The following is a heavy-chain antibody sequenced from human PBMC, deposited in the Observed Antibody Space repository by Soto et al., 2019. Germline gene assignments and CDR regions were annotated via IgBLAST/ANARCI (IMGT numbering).Heavy chain of an antibody. CDR2: IRGTNGNT. CDR1: GFTFSSSA. J-gene: IGHJ5*02. CDR3: AKCTVDTIVTSSWCNWLAP. V-gene: IGHV3-23*01. Sequence: EVQLLESGGGLVQPGGSLRLSCAASGFTFSSSAMSWVRQAPGKGLEWVSAIRGTNGNTHYAESVKGRLTISRDNSKNTLYLQMNFLRAEDTAVYYCAKCTVDTIVTSSWCNWLAPWGQGTLVIVSS. D-gene: IGHD5-12*01.